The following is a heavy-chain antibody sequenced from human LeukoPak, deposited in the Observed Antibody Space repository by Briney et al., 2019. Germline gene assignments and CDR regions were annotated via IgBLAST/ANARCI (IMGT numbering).Heavy chain of an antibody. CDR3: ARGILDDYVWGSYRYFDY. CDR2: IYFSGST. Sequence: SETLSLTCTVSDGSISISSYYWGWIRQPPGKGREGFGPIYFSGSTYYSPSLKSRVTISVDTSKNQFSLKLSSVAAADTAVYYCARGILDDYVWGSYRYFDYWGQGTLVTVSS. CDR1: DGSISISSYY. D-gene: IGHD3-16*02. J-gene: IGHJ4*02. V-gene: IGHV4-39*07.